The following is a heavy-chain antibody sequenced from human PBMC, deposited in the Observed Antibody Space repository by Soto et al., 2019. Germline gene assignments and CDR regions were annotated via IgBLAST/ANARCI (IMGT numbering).Heavy chain of an antibody. CDR3: ARVSTGAHGAVYCMDV. CDR1: GFTFSSYG. CDR2: IWYDGSNK. D-gene: IGHD4-17*01. Sequence: GGSLRLSCAASGFTFSSYGMHWVRQAPGKGLEWVAVIWYDGSNKYYADSVKGRFTISRDNSKNTLYLQMNSLRAEDTAVYYCARVSTGAHGAVYCMDVWGQGTTVTVSS. V-gene: IGHV3-33*01. J-gene: IGHJ6*02.